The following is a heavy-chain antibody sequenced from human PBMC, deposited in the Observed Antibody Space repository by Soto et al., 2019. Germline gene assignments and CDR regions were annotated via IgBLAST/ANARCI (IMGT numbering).Heavy chain of an antibody. CDR1: GGSISSYY. Sequence: SETLSLTCTVSGGSISSYYWSWIRQPPGKGLEWIGYIYYSGSTNYNPSLKSRVTISVDTSKNQFSLKLSSVTAADTAVYYCARRGNDILHNWFDPWGQGTLVTVSS. D-gene: IGHD1-1*01. V-gene: IGHV4-59*08. CDR2: IYYSGST. CDR3: ARRGNDILHNWFDP. J-gene: IGHJ5*02.